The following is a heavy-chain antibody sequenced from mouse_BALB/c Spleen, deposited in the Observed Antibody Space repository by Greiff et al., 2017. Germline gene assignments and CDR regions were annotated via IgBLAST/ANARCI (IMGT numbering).Heavy chain of an antibody. D-gene: IGHD2-1*01. CDR3: ARHGNEYYYAMDY. CDR1: GFTFSSYT. Sequence: EVHLVESGGGLVQPGGSLKLSCAASGFTFSSYTMSWVRQTPEKRLEWVAYISNGGGSTYYPDTVKGRFTISRDNAKNTLYLQMSSLKSEDTAMYYCARHGNEYYYAMDYWGQGTSVTVSS. J-gene: IGHJ4*01. V-gene: IGHV5-12-2*01. CDR2: ISNGGGST.